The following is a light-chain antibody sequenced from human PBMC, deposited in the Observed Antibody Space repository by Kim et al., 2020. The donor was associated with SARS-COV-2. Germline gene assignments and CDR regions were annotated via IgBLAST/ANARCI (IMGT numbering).Light chain of an antibody. Sequence: ASGGDRVTITCRASQSISSWLAWYQQKPGKVPKLLIYKASNLESGVPSRFSGSGSGTEFTLTISNLQPDDLATYYCQHYSRYPPAFGGGTKVDIK. CDR1: QSISSW. CDR3: QHYSRYPPA. V-gene: IGKV1-5*03. J-gene: IGKJ4*01. CDR2: KAS.